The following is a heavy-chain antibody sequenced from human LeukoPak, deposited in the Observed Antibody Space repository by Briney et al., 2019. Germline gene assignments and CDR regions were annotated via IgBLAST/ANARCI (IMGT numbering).Heavy chain of an antibody. CDR2: IYYSGST. Sequence: PSETLSLTCTVSGGSISSSSYYWGWIRQPPGKGLEWIGSIYYSGSTYYNPSLKSRVTISVDTSKNQFSLKLSSVTAADTAVYYCARVQVLINWFDPWGQGTLVTVSS. CDR3: ARVQVLINWFDP. D-gene: IGHD2-8*01. V-gene: IGHV4-39*07. CDR1: GGSISSSSYY. J-gene: IGHJ5*02.